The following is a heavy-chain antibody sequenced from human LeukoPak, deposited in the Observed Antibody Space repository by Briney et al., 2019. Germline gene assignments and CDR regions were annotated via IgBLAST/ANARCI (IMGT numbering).Heavy chain of an antibody. J-gene: IGHJ3*01. CDR2: IKGISDGGTR. D-gene: IGHD2-2*01. V-gene: IGHV3-15*01. CDR3: ARGRYCASSTCPGAFDL. CDR1: GLTLNYDW. Sequence: PGGSLRLSCAASGLTLNYDWMTWVRQAPGKGLEWVGRIKGISDGGTRDYAAPVKGRFTMSRDDSRNTVYLQMSSLKTEDTAVYYCARGRYCASSTCPGAFDLWGQGTVVTVSS.